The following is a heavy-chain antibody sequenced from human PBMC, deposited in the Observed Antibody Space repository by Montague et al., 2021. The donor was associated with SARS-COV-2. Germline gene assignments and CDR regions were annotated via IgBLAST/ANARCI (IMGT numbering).Heavy chain of an antibody. D-gene: IGHD6-13*01. J-gene: IGHJ6*02. CDR1: GGSISSSSYY. CDR2: IYYSGST. Sequence: SETLSLTCTVSGGSISSSSYYWGWIRQPPGKGLEWIGSIYYSGSTXYNPSVKSRVTISVDTSKNQFSPKLSSVTAADTAVYYCARVGRQQLVRLSGMDVWGQGTTVTVSS. CDR3: ARVGRQQLVRLSGMDV. V-gene: IGHV4-39*07.